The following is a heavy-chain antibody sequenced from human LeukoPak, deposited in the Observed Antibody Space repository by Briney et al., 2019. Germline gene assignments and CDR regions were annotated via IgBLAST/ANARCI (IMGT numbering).Heavy chain of an antibody. Sequence: SETLSLTCTVSGGSITTNYWSWIRQPAGKGLEWIGRIYSSGSPNYNPSLKSRVTISVDTSKNQFSLRLSSVTAADTAFYYCARTPDVTRWLQPFDYWGQGILVTVSS. CDR3: ARTPDVTRWLQPFDY. J-gene: IGHJ4*02. D-gene: IGHD5-24*01. CDR1: GGSITTNY. CDR2: IYSSGSP. V-gene: IGHV4-4*07.